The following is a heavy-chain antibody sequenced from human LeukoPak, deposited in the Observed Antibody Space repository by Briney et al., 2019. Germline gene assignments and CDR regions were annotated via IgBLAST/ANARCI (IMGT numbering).Heavy chain of an antibody. Sequence: SETLSLTCTVSGGSISSYYWSWIRQPPGKGLEWIGYIYYSGSTNYNPSLKSRVTISVDTSKDQFSLKLSSVTAADTAVYYCASHFIAARPLDYWGQGTLVTVSS. CDR1: GGSISSYY. CDR2: IYYSGST. J-gene: IGHJ4*02. D-gene: IGHD6-6*01. V-gene: IGHV4-59*08. CDR3: ASHFIAARPLDY.